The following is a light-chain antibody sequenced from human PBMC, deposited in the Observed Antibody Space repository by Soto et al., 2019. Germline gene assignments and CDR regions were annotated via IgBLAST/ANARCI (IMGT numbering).Light chain of an antibody. V-gene: IGLV2-14*03. Sequence: QSVLTQPASVSGSPGQSITISCTGTSGDVGGYNFVSWYQHHPAKAPKLMIYDVSNRPSGVSNRFSGSKSGNTASLTISGLQAEDEAHYYCSSFTSSDTLVVFGGGTKLTVL. J-gene: IGLJ2*01. CDR2: DVS. CDR3: SSFTSSDTLVV. CDR1: SGDVGGYNF.